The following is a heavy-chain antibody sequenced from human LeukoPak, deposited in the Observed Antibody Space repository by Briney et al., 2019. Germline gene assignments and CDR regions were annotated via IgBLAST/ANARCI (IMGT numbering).Heavy chain of an antibody. V-gene: IGHV5-51*01. CDR1: GYTLANYW. J-gene: IGHJ4*02. D-gene: IGHD3-3*01. Sequence: GESLRLSCKGSGYTLANYWIGWVRQMPGKGLEWMGIIYPGDSDTRYSPSFQGQVTISADKSNSTAYLQWSSLKASDTAMYYCARRDYDDYRDYWGQGTLVTVSS. CDR2: IYPGDSDT. CDR3: ARRDYDDYRDY.